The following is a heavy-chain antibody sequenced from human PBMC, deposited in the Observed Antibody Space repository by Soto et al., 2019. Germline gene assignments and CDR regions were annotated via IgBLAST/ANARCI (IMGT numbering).Heavy chain of an antibody. V-gene: IGHV1-18*01. CDR3: ARSIAAAVDLDY. CDR1: GYTFSSYG. CDR2: ISAYNGNT. J-gene: IGHJ4*02. D-gene: IGHD6-13*01. Sequence: QVQLVQSGAEVKKPGASVKVSCKASGYTFSSYGISWVRQAPGQGLEWMGWISAYNGNTNYAQKRRGRVTMTTDTSTSTAYMEVRSLRSDDTAVYYCARSIAAAVDLDYWGQGTLVTVSS.